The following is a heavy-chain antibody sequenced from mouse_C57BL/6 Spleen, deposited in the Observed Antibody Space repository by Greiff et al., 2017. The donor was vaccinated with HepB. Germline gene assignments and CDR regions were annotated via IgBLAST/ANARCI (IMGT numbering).Heavy chain of an antibody. CDR2: IYPGDGDT. J-gene: IGHJ3*01. D-gene: IGHD2-1*01. V-gene: IGHV1-82*01. CDR1: GYAFSSSW. CDR3: ARWGGNYETY. Sequence: SGPELVKPGASVKISCKASGYAFSSSWMNWVKQRPGKGLEWIGRIYPGDGDTNYNGKFKGKATLTADKSSSTAYMQLSSLTSEDSAFYFCARWGGNYETYWGQGTLVTVSA.